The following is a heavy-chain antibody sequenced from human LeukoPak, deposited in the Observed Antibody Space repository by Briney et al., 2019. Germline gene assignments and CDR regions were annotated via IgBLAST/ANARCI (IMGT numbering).Heavy chain of an antibody. CDR2: IHPKSGDK. CDR1: GYTFTAFY. J-gene: IGHJ4*02. V-gene: IGHV1-2*02. D-gene: IGHD3-10*01. Sequence: GASVKLSCKASGYTFTAFYIHWVRQAPGQGLEWMGCIHPKSGDKRYAQTLKGRVTIARDTSNNTVYMDMSSLRADDTAVYYCARDGEYGTGSYYRGSFDYWGQGTLVTVSS. CDR3: ARDGEYGTGSYYRGSFDY.